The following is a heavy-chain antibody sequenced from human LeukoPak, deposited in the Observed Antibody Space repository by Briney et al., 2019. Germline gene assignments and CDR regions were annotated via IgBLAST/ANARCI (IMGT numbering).Heavy chain of an antibody. CDR2: INPDATII. J-gene: IGHJ5*02. V-gene: IGHV3-74*01. CDR3: ARDDVAAAGSGFDP. Sequence: GGSLRLSCAASGFTFSRYWMHWVRQVPGKGLVWVSRINPDATIITYADSVRGRFTISRDNAKNTLYLQMNSLRAEDTAVYYCARDDVAAAGSGFDPWGQGTLVTVSS. D-gene: IGHD6-13*01. CDR1: GFTFSRYW.